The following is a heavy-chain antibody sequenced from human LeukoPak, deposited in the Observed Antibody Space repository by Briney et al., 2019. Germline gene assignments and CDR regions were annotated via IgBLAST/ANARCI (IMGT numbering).Heavy chain of an antibody. V-gene: IGHV4-4*07. CDR2: IFTSGSS. CDR1: GGSITSDY. Sequence: PSETLSLTCTVSGGSITSDYWSWIRQPAGKGLEWIGRIFTSGSSSYNPSLRSRVTMSLDTSKNQFSLKLSSVTAADTAVYFCSRGGANDLWDQGALVTVSS. J-gene: IGHJ5*02. CDR3: SRGGANDL. D-gene: IGHD4/OR15-4a*01.